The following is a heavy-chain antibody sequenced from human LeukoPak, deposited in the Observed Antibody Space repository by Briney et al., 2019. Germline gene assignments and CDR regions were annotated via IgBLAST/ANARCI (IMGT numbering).Heavy chain of an antibody. Sequence: ASVKDSCKASGYTFTRHAMNWVRQAPGQGLEWMGWINTNTRNPTYAQGFTGRFVFSLDTSVSTAYPRINSLKPEDTAVYYCARGGSMGVVWGQGTLVTVSS. D-gene: IGHD2-15*01. CDR2: INTNTRNP. CDR3: ARGGSMGVV. V-gene: IGHV7-4-1*02. CDR1: GYTFTRHA. J-gene: IGHJ4*02.